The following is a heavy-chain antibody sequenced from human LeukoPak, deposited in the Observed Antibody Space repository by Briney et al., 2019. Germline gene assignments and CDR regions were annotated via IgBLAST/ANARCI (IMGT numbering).Heavy chain of an antibody. V-gene: IGHV4-4*07. Sequence: SETLSLTCTVSGGSITTYYWSWIRQPAGKGLEWIGRVSTSGRTNYNPSLKSRLTMSADTSKKQFSLILNSVTAADTAVYYCARPNKYYYDSSGYLTIGKHAFDIWGQGTMVTVSS. J-gene: IGHJ3*02. CDR3: ARPNKYYYDSSGYLTIGKHAFDI. CDR2: VSTSGRT. CDR1: GGSITTYY. D-gene: IGHD3-22*01.